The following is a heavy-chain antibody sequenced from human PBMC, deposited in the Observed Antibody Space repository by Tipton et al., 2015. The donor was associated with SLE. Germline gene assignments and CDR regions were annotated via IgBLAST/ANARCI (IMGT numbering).Heavy chain of an antibody. D-gene: IGHD1-26*01. CDR1: GFTVSSNY. CDR3: AASGTYYYYGMDV. CDR2: IYSGAST. J-gene: IGHJ6*02. Sequence: SLRLSCAASGFTVSSNYMSWVRQAPGKGLEWVSVIYSGASTYYADSVKGRFTISRDNSKNTLYLQINSLRAGDTAVYYCAASGTYYYYGMDVWGQGTTVTVSS. V-gene: IGHV3-53*01.